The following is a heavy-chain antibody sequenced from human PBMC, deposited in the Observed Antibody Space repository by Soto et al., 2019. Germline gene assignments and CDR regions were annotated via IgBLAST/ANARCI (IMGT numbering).Heavy chain of an antibody. CDR3: ARSSGYSYGSNYYYGMDV. V-gene: IGHV1-2*02. J-gene: IGHJ6*02. Sequence: ASVKVSCKASGYTFTGYYMHWVRQAPGQGLEWMGWINPNSGATNYAQKFQGRVTMTRDTSISTAYMELSRLRSDDTAVYYCARSSGYSYGSNYYYGMDVWGQGTTVTVSS. CDR2: INPNSGAT. D-gene: IGHD5-18*01. CDR1: GYTFTGYY.